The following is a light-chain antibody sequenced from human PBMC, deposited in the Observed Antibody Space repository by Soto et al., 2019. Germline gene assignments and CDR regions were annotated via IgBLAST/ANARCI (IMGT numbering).Light chain of an antibody. Sequence: QTVVTQEPSFSVSPGGTVTLTCGLSSGSVSTTYYPNWYQQTPGQAPRTLIYNTNIRSSGVPDRFSGSILGNKAALIITGAQAEEESDYYCVLYMGSGIWAFGGGTKLTVL. CDR1: SGSVSTTYY. V-gene: IGLV8-61*01. CDR3: VLYMGSGIWA. J-gene: IGLJ2*01. CDR2: NTN.